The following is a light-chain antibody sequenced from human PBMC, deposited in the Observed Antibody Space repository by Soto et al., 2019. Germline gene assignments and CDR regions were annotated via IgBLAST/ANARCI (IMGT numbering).Light chain of an antibody. J-gene: IGLJ2*01. Sequence: QSVLTQPASVSGSPGQSITISCTGTSSDVGGYNYVSWYQQHPGKAPKLIIYEVSNRPSGVSNRFSGSKSGNTASLTISGLHAEDEADYYCSSYTSTDNDVVLGGGTKLTVL. V-gene: IGLV2-14*01. CDR1: SSDVGGYNY. CDR2: EVS. CDR3: SSYTSTDNDVV.